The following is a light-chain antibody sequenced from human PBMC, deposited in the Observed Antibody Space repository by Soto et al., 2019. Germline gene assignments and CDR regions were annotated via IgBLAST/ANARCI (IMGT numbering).Light chain of an antibody. Sequence: QSALTQPASVSASPGQSITISCTGTSSDIGGYQYVSRYQQCAGKAPKLMIYDVFNRPSGVSHRFSGSKSGNTASLTISGLQAEDEGDYYCSSYSSGSTLVIFGGGTKVTVL. V-gene: IGLV2-14*03. CDR1: SSDIGGYQY. CDR3: SSYSSGSTLVI. J-gene: IGLJ2*01. CDR2: DVF.